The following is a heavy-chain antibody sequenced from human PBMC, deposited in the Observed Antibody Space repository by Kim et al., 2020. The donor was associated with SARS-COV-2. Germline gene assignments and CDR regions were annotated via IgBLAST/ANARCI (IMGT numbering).Heavy chain of an antibody. D-gene: IGHD6-13*01. V-gene: IGHV3-43*01. CDR2: T. Sequence: TYYADSVKGRFTISRDNSKNSLYLQMNSLRTEDTALYYCAKAGSWYYFDYWGQGTLVTVSS. CDR3: AKAGSWYYFDY. J-gene: IGHJ4*02.